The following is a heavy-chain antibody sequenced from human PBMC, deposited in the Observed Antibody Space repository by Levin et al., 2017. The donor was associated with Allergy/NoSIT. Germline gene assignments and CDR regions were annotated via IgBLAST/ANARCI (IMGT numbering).Heavy chain of an antibody. Sequence: PGGSLRLSCAASGFTFSSYGMHWVRQAPGKGLEWVAVISYDGSNKYYADSVKGRFTISRDNSKNTLYLQMNSLRAEDTAVYYCAKAYLGYNWNDVPDAFDIWGQGTMVTVSS. D-gene: IGHD1-20*01. J-gene: IGHJ3*02. CDR3: AKAYLGYNWNDVPDAFDI. CDR1: GFTFSSYG. V-gene: IGHV3-30*18. CDR2: ISYDGSNK.